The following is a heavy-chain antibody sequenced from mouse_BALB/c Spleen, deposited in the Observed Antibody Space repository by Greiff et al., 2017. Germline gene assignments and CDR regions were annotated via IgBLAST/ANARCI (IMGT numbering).Heavy chain of an antibody. J-gene: IGHJ4*01. Sequence: VQLQESGPGLVAPSQSLSITCTVSGFSLTSYGVHWVRQPPGKGLEWLGVIWAGGSTNYNSALMSRLSISKDNSKSQVFLKMNSLQTDDTAMYYCARDPSTMITTGAMDYWGQGTSVTVSS. CDR1: GFSLTSYG. V-gene: IGHV2-9*02. CDR3: ARDPSTMITTGAMDY. CDR2: IWAGGST. D-gene: IGHD2-4*01.